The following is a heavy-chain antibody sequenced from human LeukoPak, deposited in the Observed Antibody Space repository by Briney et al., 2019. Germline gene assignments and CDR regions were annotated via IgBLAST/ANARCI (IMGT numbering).Heavy chain of an antibody. V-gene: IGHV5-51*01. Sequence: GESLQISCKGSGYSFTSYWIGWVRQMPGKGLEWMGIIYPGDSDTRYSPSFQGQVTISADKSISTAYLQWSSLKASDTAMYYCAITYCSSTSCYPFDYWGQGTLVTVSS. CDR2: IYPGDSDT. J-gene: IGHJ4*02. CDR1: GYSFTSYW. CDR3: AITYCSSTSCYPFDY. D-gene: IGHD2-2*01.